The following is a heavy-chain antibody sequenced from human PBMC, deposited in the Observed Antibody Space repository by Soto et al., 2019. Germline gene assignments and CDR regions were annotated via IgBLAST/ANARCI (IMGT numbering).Heavy chain of an antibody. CDR1: GFIFSTFG. D-gene: IGHD3-9*01. V-gene: IGHV3-33*06. CDR2: IWHDGSNK. CDR3: VKGGTGGMDV. Sequence: GGSLRLSCGASGFIFSTFGMHWVRQAPGKGLEWVAIIWHDGSNKYYADSVKGRFTISRDNSKNTLFLQMKSLRADDTAIYYCVKGGTGGMDVWGQGTTVTVSS. J-gene: IGHJ6*02.